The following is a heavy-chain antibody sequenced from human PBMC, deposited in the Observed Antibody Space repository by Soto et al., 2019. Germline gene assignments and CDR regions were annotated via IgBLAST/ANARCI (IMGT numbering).Heavy chain of an antibody. CDR2: INRTGGT. V-gene: IGHV4-34*01. J-gene: IGHJ5*02. CDR3: ATRITVFGLLIPPFDP. Sequence: SETLSVTCAGYGGSVNRYYWNWFRPPPGKGLEWIGEINRTGGTHYNPSLKSRVTMSVDTSKNQFSLRLSSVTAADTAIYYCATRITVFGLLIPPFDPWGQGTQVTVS. D-gene: IGHD3-3*01. CDR1: GGSVNRYY.